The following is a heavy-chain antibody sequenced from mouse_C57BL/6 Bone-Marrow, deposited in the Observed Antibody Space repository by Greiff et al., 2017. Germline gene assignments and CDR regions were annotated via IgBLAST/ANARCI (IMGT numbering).Heavy chain of an antibody. CDR3: ARDGLGLDY. Sequence: DVQLQESGPGMVKPSQSLSLTCTVTGYSITSGYDWHWIRHFPGNKLEWMGYISYSGSTNYNPSLKSRISITHDPSKNHFFLKLNSVTTEDTATYYCARDGLGLDYWGQGTTLTVSS. D-gene: IGHD4-1*01. J-gene: IGHJ2*01. V-gene: IGHV3-1*01. CDR1: GYSITSGYD. CDR2: ISYSGST.